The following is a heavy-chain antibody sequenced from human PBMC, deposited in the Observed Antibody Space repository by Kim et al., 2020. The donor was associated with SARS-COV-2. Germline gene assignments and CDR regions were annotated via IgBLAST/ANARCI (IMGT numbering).Heavy chain of an antibody. CDR3: ARDAGDYGGNSKIHYYYYGMDV. V-gene: IGHV3-48*04. J-gene: IGHJ6*02. CDR2: ISSSSSTI. D-gene: IGHD4-17*01. CDR1: GFTFSSYS. Sequence: GGSLRLSCAASGFTFSSYSMNWVRQAPGKGLEWVSYISSSSSTIYYADSVKGRFTISRDNAKNSLYLQMNSLRAEDTAVYYCARDAGDYGGNSKIHYYYYGMDVWGQGTTVTVSS.